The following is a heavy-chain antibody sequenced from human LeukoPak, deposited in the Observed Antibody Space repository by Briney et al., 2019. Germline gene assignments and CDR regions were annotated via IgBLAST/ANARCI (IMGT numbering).Heavy chain of an antibody. Sequence: SVKVSCKASGGTFISYAISWVRQAPGQGLEWMGGIIPIFGTANYAQKFQGRVTITADESTSTAYMELSSLRSEDTAVYYCARDLGPGYNWFDPWGQGTLVTVSS. V-gene: IGHV1-69*13. CDR2: IIPIFGTA. D-gene: IGHD1-14*01. J-gene: IGHJ5*02. CDR1: GGTFISYA. CDR3: ARDLGPGYNWFDP.